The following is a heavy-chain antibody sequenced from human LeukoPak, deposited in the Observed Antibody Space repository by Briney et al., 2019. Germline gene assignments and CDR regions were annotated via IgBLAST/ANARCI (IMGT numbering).Heavy chain of an antibody. J-gene: IGHJ4*02. CDR1: GDSISGYY. Sequence: SETLSLTCTVSGDSISGYYWSWIRQPPGKGLEWIGYIYYSGSTNYNPSLKSRVTISVDTSKNQFSLKLSSVTAADTAVYYCARGHHGDYGSYYFDYWGQGTLVTVSS. V-gene: IGHV4-59*01. D-gene: IGHD4-17*01. CDR2: IYYSGST. CDR3: ARGHHGDYGSYYFDY.